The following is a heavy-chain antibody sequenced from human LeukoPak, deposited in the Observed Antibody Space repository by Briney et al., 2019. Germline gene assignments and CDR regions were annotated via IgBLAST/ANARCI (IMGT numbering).Heavy chain of an antibody. V-gene: IGHV3-21*01. J-gene: IGHJ4*02. D-gene: IGHD4-17*01. Sequence: GGSLRLSCAASGFTFSRYSMTWVPQAPGKGLEWVSSISSSSSYIYYADSVKGRFTISRDNAKNSLYLQMNSLRAEDTAVYYCAVAYDYGDYAPDYWGQGTLVTVSS. CDR1: GFTFSRYS. CDR3: AVAYDYGDYAPDY. CDR2: ISSSSSYI.